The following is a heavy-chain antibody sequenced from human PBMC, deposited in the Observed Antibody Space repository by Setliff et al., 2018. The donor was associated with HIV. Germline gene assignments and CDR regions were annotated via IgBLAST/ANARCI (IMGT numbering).Heavy chain of an antibody. Sequence: PSETLSLTCTVCGGYISSGEYYWTWIREHRGKGLEWFGYIYYSGSTYYNPSLKSRVTISVDTSENQFSLKLSSVTAADTAVYYCVRERIGELLNWFDPWGQGTLVTVSS. J-gene: IGHJ5*02. D-gene: IGHD3-10*01. CDR1: GGYISSGEYY. CDR3: VRERIGELLNWFDP. CDR2: IYYSGST. V-gene: IGHV4-31*03.